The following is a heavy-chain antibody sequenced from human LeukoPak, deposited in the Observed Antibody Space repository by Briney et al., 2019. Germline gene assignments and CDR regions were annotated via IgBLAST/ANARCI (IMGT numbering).Heavy chain of an antibody. D-gene: IGHD3-9*01. J-gene: IGHJ5*02. CDR2: ISGSGGST. CDR1: GFTFSNAW. Sequence: GGSLRLSCAVSGFTFSNAWMTWFRQAPGKGLEWVSAISGSGGSTYYADSVKGRFTISRDNSKNTLYLQMNSLRAEDTAVYYCAKAPRYFDWLLLNWFDPWGQGTLVTVSS. V-gene: IGHV3-23*01. CDR3: AKAPRYFDWLLLNWFDP.